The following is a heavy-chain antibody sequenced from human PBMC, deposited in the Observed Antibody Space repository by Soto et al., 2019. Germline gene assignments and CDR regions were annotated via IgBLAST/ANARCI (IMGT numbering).Heavy chain of an antibody. CDR1: GGSISSSNW. Sequence: PSETLSLTCAVSGGSISSSNWWSWVRQPPGKGLEWIGEIYYSGSTYYNPSLKSRVTISVDTSKNQFSLKLSSVTAADTAVYYCASQQLVHYYYGMDVWGQGTTVTVSS. CDR3: ASQQLVHYYYGMDV. D-gene: IGHD6-13*01. V-gene: IGHV4-4*02. CDR2: IYYSGST. J-gene: IGHJ6*02.